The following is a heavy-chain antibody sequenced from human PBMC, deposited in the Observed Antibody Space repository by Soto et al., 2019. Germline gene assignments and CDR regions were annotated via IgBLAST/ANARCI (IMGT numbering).Heavy chain of an antibody. V-gene: IGHV4-31*03. Sequence: QVQLQESGPGLVKPSQTLSLTCTVSGGSFSSGDYYRSWIRQHPGKGLEWIGYIYYSGSTYYNPSLKSRVTISLDTSKNQFSLKLSSVTAADTAVYYCARVKSSGYFDYWGQGTLVTVSS. J-gene: IGHJ4*02. CDR2: IYYSGST. CDR1: GGSFSSGDYY. CDR3: ARVKSSGYFDY. D-gene: IGHD3-22*01.